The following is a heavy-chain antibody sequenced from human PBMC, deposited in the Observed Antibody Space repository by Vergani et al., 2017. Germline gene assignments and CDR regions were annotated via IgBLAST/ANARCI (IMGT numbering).Heavy chain of an antibody. D-gene: IGHD4-17*01. CDR1: GYTFTSYD. V-gene: IGHV1-8*01. J-gene: IGHJ3*02. CDR2: MNPNSGNT. Sequence: QVQLVQSGAEVKKPGASVKVSCKASGYTFTSYDINWVRQATGQGLEWMGWMNPNSGNTGYAQKFQGRVTMTRNTSISTAYMELSSLRSEDTAVYYCARGMTTETTDLDGFDIWGQGTMVSVSS. CDR3: ARGMTTETTDLDGFDI.